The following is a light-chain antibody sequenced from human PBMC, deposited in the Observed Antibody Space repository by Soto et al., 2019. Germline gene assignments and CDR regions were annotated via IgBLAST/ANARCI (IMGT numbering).Light chain of an antibody. CDR2: GAS. V-gene: IGKV3-20*01. Sequence: EIVLTQSPGTLSLSPGERATLSCRASQSVSSSYLAWYQQKPGQAPRLLIYGASSRATGIPDRFSGSGSGTDFTITISRLEPEDFAVYYCQQYGSSPRTFXQGTKVDIK. J-gene: IGKJ2*01. CDR3: QQYGSSPRT. CDR1: QSVSSSY.